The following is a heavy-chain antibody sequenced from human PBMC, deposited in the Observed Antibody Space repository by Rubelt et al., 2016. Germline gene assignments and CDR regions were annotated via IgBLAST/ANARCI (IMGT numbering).Heavy chain of an antibody. CDR2: ISSSGRTI. CDR3: ARAQYSSGWTG. V-gene: IGHV3-48*02. D-gene: IGHD6-19*01. J-gene: IGHJ1*01. CDR1: GFTFRSFG. Sequence: VQLVESGGGVVQPGRSLRPSCAASGFTFRSFGMHWVRQAPGKGLEWVSYISSSGRTIKYADSVRGRFTVTRDTAKSSLFLLMSSLRDEDTAVYYCARAQYSSGWTGWGQGTLVTVSS.